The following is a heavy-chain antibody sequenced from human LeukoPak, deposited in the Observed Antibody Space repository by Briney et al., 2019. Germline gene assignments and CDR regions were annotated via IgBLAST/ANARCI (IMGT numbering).Heavy chain of an antibody. Sequence: ASVKVSCKASGGTFSSYAISWVRQAPGQGLEWMGGITPIFGTANYAQKFQGRVTITADESTSTAYMELSSLRSEDTAVYYCARLASYDSSGYPTPFDYWGQGTLVTVSS. D-gene: IGHD3-22*01. J-gene: IGHJ4*02. CDR1: GGTFSSYA. CDR2: ITPIFGTA. CDR3: ARLASYDSSGYPTPFDY. V-gene: IGHV1-69*13.